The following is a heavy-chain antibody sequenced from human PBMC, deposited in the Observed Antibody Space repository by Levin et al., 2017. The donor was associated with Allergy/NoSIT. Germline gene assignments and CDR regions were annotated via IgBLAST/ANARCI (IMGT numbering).Heavy chain of an antibody. CDR2: IWYDGSNK. J-gene: IGHJ6*03. V-gene: IGHV3-33*01. CDR1: GFTFSSYG. D-gene: IGHD4-17*01. Sequence: PGGSLRLSCAASGFTFSSYGMHWVRQAPGKGLEWVAVIWYDGSNKYYADSVKGRFTISRDNSKNTLYLQMNSLRAEDTAVYYCARVPYGEGGYYYYMDGWGKGTTVTVSS. CDR3: ARVPYGEGGYYYYMDG.